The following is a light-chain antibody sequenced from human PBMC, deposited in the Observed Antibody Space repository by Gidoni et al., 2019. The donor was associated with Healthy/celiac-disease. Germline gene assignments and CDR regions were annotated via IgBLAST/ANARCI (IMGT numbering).Light chain of an antibody. Sequence: EIVLTQSPATLSLSPGERATLSCRASQSVSSYLAWYQQKPGQAPRLLIYDASNRATGIPARFSGSGSGTDFTLPISCLEPEDFAVYYCQQRSNWPPFPFGQGTRLEIK. V-gene: IGKV3-11*01. CDR3: QQRSNWPPFP. CDR2: DAS. J-gene: IGKJ5*01. CDR1: QSVSSY.